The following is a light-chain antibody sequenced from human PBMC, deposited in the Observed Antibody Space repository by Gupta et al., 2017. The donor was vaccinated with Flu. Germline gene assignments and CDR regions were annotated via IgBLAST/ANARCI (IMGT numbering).Light chain of an antibody. CDR1: SSDVGGYKF. J-gene: IGLJ1*01. Sequence: ALTKTASVSGSPRPSITISCTGTSSDVGGYKFVTWYQQHPGKAPKLMIYEVSNRPSGVSNRLSGSKSGNTASLTISGLQAEDEADYYCSSFTSRSTLGFGTGTKVTVV. CDR2: EVS. CDR3: SSFTSRSTLG. V-gene: IGLV2-14*01.